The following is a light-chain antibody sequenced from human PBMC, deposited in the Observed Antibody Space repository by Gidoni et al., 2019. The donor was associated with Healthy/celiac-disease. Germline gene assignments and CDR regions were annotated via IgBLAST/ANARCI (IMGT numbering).Light chain of an antibody. Sequence: EMVLLQSPGPLSLSPGERATLSCRASQSVSSSYLAWYQQKPGQAPRLLIYGASSRATGIPDRFSGSGSGTDFTLTISRLEPEDFAVYYCQQYGSSPALTFGGGTKVEIK. CDR1: QSVSSSY. CDR3: QQYGSSPALT. CDR2: GAS. J-gene: IGKJ4*01. V-gene: IGKV3-20*01.